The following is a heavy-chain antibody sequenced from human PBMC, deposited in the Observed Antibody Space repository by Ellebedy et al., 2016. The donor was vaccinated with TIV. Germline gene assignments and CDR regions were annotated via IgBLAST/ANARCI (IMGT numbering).Heavy chain of an antibody. CDR1: GFTFTSYW. Sequence: GESLKISCAASGFTFTSYWMSWVRQPPGKGLEWVANIKHDGSEKYYVDSVKGRFTISRDNAKNSLYLQMNTLGGEDTAVYYCAKSADSGSYHDAIDIWGQGTMVTVSS. CDR3: AKSADSGSYHDAIDI. CDR2: IKHDGSEK. V-gene: IGHV3-7*01. D-gene: IGHD1-26*01. J-gene: IGHJ3*02.